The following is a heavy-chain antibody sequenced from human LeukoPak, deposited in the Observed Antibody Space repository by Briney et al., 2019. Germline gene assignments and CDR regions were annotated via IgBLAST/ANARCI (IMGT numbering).Heavy chain of an antibody. D-gene: IGHD6-13*01. V-gene: IGHV4-59*12. Sequence: SETLSLTCTLSGASICSYYWSWIRQPPGKGLEWIAYVQYSARTNYNPSIKSRVSISVDTSKKQFSLNLSSVTAADSAVYYWARRGNSWNDFDSWGQGTLVTVSS. CDR1: GASICSYY. CDR3: ARRGNSWNDFDS. J-gene: IGHJ4*02. CDR2: VQYSART.